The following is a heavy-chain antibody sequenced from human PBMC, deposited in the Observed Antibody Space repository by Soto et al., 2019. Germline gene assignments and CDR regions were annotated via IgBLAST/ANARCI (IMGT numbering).Heavy chain of an antibody. V-gene: IGHV4-59*01. CDR3: ARAFTANGGYF. Sequence: QVRLQESGPGLVKPSETLSLICTVSGGSIGTYYWSWVRQSPGKGLEWIGSTHYSGITNYNPSLTSRVTMSLDTSNGQFSLKLRSVIPADTAVYYCARAFTANGGYFWGQGTLVTVSS. D-gene: IGHD2-21*02. J-gene: IGHJ4*02. CDR1: GGSIGTYY. CDR2: THYSGIT.